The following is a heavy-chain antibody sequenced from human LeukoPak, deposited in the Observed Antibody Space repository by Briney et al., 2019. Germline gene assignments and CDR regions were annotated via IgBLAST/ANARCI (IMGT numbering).Heavy chain of an antibody. D-gene: IGHD1-14*01. J-gene: IGHJ3*02. Sequence: SETLSLTCTVSGGSISSGGYYWSWIRQHPGTGLEWIGYIYYSGSTYYNPSLKSRVTISVDTSKNQFSLKLSSVTAADTAVYCCARFFGMGAFDIWGQGTMVTVSS. CDR2: IYYSGST. CDR3: ARFFGMGAFDI. V-gene: IGHV4-31*03. CDR1: GGSISSGGYY.